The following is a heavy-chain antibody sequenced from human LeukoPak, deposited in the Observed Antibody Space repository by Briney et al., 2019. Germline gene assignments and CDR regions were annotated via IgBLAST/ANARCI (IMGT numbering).Heavy chain of an antibody. CDR3: AKGPYDYVWGSYRPSYFDY. CDR2: ISGSGGST. CDR1: GFTVSSNY. J-gene: IGHJ4*02. Sequence: GGSLRLSCAASGFTVSSNYMSWVRQAPGKGLEWVSAISGSGGSTYYADSVKGRFTISRDNSKNTLYLQMNSLRAEDTAVYYCAKGPYDYVWGSYRPSYFDYWGQGTLVTVSS. D-gene: IGHD3-16*02. V-gene: IGHV3-23*01.